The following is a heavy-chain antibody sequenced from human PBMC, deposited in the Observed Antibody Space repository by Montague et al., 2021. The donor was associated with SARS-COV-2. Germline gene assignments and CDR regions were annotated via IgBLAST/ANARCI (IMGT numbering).Heavy chain of an antibody. V-gene: IGHV3-33*08. CDR1: GFTFSSYD. J-gene: IGHJ6*02. CDR2: IWYDVSNK. D-gene: IGHD3-10*01. CDR3: AREYSAPRWFGEYNRYGMDV. Sequence: SLRLSCAASGFTFSSYDMHWVRQAPGKGLEWVAVIWYDVSNKYYXDSXKVRFTISRDNSKNTLYLQMNSLRAEDTAVYYCAREYSAPRWFGEYNRYGMDVWGQGTTVTVSS.